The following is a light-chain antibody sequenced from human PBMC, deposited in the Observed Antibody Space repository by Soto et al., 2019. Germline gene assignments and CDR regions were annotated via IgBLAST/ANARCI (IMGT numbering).Light chain of an antibody. CDR1: SSDVGAYDY. Sequence: QSALTQPRSVSGSPGQSVTISCAGTSSDVGAYDYVSWYQQYPGKAPKFIIYDVDKRPSGVPDRFSGSKSGNKASLTISGLQADDEADYYCCSFAGQDTLGIFGGGTKLTVL. CDR2: DVD. V-gene: IGLV2-11*01. CDR3: CSFAGQDTLGI. J-gene: IGLJ2*01.